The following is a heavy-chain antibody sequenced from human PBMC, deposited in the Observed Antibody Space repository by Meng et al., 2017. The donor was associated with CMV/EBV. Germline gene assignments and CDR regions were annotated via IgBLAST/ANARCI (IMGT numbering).Heavy chain of an antibody. CDR3: AREGDNPFDY. CDR1: GGSISSGDYY. J-gene: IGHJ4*02. D-gene: IGHD2-21*02. V-gene: IGHV4-30-4*08. Sequence: QESGTGLGKRSQTLALTCTVSGGSISSGDYYWSCIRQPPGKGLEWIGYIYYSGSTYYNPSLKSRVTISVDTSKNQFSLKLSSVTAADTAVYYCAREGDNPFDYWGQGTLVTVSS. CDR2: IYYSGST.